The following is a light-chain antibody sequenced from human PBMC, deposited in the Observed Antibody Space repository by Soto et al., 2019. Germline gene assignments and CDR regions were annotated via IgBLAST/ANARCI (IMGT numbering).Light chain of an antibody. Sequence: QSVLTQPASVSGSPGQSITISCTGTSSDVGGYNYVSWYQQHPGKAPKLMIYEVSNRPSGVSNRFSDSKSGNTASLTISGLQAEDEDDYYCSSYTGSSTYVFGTGTKLTVL. CDR2: EVS. CDR3: SSYTGSSTYV. CDR1: SSDVGGYNY. J-gene: IGLJ1*01. V-gene: IGLV2-14*01.